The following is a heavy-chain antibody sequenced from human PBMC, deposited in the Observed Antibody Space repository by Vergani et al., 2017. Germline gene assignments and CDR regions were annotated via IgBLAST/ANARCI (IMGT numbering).Heavy chain of an antibody. CDR1: GFTFSSYG. V-gene: IGHV3-30*18. D-gene: IGHD2-15*01. CDR2: ISYDGSNK. J-gene: IGHJ6*02. Sequence: QVQLVESGGGVVQPGRSLRLSCAASGFTFSSYGMHWVRQAPGKGLEWVAVISYDGSNKYYADSVKGRFTISRDNSKNTLYLQMNSLRAEDTAVYYCAKDHYLRCSGGSCPPSYGMDVWGQGTTVTVSS. CDR3: AKDHYLRCSGGSCPPSYGMDV.